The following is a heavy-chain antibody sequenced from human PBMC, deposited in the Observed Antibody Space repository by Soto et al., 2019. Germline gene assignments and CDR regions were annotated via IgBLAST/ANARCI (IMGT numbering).Heavy chain of an antibody. D-gene: IGHD6-6*01. CDR1: GLTFTSSA. V-gene: IGHV1-58*01. Sequence: SVKVSCKASGLTFTSSAVHWVRQARGQRLELIGWIVVGSGNTNYAQKFQERVTITRDMSTSTAYMELSSLRSEDTAVYYCAADYGYSSSSGTFDIWGQGTMVTV. J-gene: IGHJ3*02. CDR3: AADYGYSSSSGTFDI. CDR2: IVVGSGNT.